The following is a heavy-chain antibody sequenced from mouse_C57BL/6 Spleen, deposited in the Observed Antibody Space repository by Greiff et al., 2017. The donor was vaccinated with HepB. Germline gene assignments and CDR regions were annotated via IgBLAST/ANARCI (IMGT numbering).Heavy chain of an antibody. CDR3: ARGGDGPWFAY. Sequence: DVQLVESGGGLVKPGGSLKLSCAASGFTFSSYAMSWVRQTPEKRLEWVATISDGGSYTYYPDNVKGRFTISRDNAKNNLYLQMSHLKSEDTAMYYCARGGDGPWFAYWGQGTLVTVSA. CDR1: GFTFSSYA. CDR2: ISDGGSYT. V-gene: IGHV5-4*01. J-gene: IGHJ3*01. D-gene: IGHD2-3*01.